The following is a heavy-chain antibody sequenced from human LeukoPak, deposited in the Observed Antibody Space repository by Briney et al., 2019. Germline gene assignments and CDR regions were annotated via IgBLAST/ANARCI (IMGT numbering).Heavy chain of an antibody. Sequence: GGSLRLSCAASGFTFSSYSMNWVRQAPGKGLEWVSSISSSSSYIYYADSVKGRFTISRDNAKNSLYLQMNSLRAEDTAVYYCARDEKAGYCSSTSCYVYDYWGQGTLVTVSS. D-gene: IGHD2-2*01. CDR3: ARDEKAGYCSSTSCYVYDY. CDR2: ISSSSSYI. J-gene: IGHJ4*02. V-gene: IGHV3-21*01. CDR1: GFTFSSYS.